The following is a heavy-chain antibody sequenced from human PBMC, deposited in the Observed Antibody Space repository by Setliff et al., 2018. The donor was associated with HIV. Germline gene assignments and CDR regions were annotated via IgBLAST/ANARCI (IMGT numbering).Heavy chain of an antibody. D-gene: IGHD3-22*01. V-gene: IGHV3-11*01. Sequence: PGGSLRLSCAASGFSFSDYYMYWIRQAPGKGLELVSSLSGTSSTIYLADSVKGRFTISRDNAQNSLYLHMNSLRAEDTAMYYCARDLFPYYHDSRPYYPPAYWGQGTLVTSPQ. J-gene: IGHJ4*02. CDR2: LSGTSSTI. CDR1: GFSFSDYY. CDR3: ARDLFPYYHDSRPYYPPAY.